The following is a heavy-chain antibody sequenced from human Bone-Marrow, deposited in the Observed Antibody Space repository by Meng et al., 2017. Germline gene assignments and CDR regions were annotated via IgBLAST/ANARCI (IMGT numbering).Heavy chain of an antibody. CDR1: GGSFSGYY. J-gene: IGHJ4*02. Sequence: QVQLQESGPGLVKPPDTLSLTCAVYGGSFSGYYWSWIRQPPGKGLEWIGEINHSGSTNYNPSLKSRVTISVDTSKNQFSLKLSSVTAADTAVYYCARGELAGTDYWGQGTLVTASS. D-gene: IGHD6-19*01. CDR2: INHSGST. CDR3: ARGELAGTDY. V-gene: IGHV4-34*01.